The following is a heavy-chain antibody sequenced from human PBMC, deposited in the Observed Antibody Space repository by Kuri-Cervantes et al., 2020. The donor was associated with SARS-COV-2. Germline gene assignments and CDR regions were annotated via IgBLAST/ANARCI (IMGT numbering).Heavy chain of an antibody. CDR1: GFTFSSYG. Sequence: GGSLRLSCAASGFTFSSYGMHCVRQSPGKGLEWVAFIRYDGSNKYYADSVKGRFTISRDKSKNTLYLQMNSLRAEDPAVYYCAGGRAATNAFDIWGQGTMVTVSS. CDR2: IRYDGSNK. V-gene: IGHV3-30*02. D-gene: IGHD6-13*01. J-gene: IGHJ3*02. CDR3: AGGRAATNAFDI.